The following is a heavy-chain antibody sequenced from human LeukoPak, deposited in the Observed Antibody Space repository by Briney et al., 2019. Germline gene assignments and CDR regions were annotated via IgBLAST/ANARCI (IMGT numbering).Heavy chain of an antibody. Sequence: GGSLRLSCAASGFTFSSYSMNWVRQAPGKGLEWVSSISSSSSYIYYADSVKGRCTISRDNAKNSLYLQMNSLRAEDTAVYYCARDLSITMIVVGYFDYWGQGTLVTVSS. CDR1: GFTFSSYS. CDR2: ISSSSSYI. J-gene: IGHJ4*02. CDR3: ARDLSITMIVVGYFDY. V-gene: IGHV3-21*01. D-gene: IGHD3-22*01.